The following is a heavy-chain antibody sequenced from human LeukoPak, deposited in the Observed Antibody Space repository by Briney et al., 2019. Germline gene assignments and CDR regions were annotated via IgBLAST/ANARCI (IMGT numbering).Heavy chain of an antibody. V-gene: IGHV3-21*06. CDR1: GFTFTRFN. CDR3: ARPFYYDNNGGEGMDV. Sequence: GGSLRLSCAASGFTFTRFNMNWVRPAPGKGLELVSSITTSGTYIYYADSVKGRFTISRDNAKNSLYLQMNSLRAEDTAVYYCARPFYYDNNGGEGMDVWGQGTTVTVSS. J-gene: IGHJ6*02. D-gene: IGHD3-22*01. CDR2: ITTSGTYI.